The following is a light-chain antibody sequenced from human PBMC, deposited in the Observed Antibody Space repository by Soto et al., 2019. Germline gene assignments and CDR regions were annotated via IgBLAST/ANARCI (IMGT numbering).Light chain of an antibody. CDR2: DTS. Sequence: ESVLTQSPGTLSLSVGERVTLSCRASQSVSSYLAWYQQPPGQAPRLLIYDTSNRATGTPDRFSGSGSGTDFTLTISRLEPEDFTVYYCQQYGSSPLTFGGGTTVEIK. V-gene: IGKV3-20*01. CDR1: QSVSSY. J-gene: IGKJ4*01. CDR3: QQYGSSPLT.